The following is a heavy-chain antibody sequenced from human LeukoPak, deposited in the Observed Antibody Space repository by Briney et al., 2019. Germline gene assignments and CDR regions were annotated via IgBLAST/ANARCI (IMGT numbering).Heavy chain of an antibody. Sequence: SQTLSLTCAVSGGSISSGGYSWSWLRQPPGKGLEWIGYIYHSGSTYYNPSLKSRVTISVDRSKNQFSLKLSSVTAADTAVYYCARSTSTSAGRYYYDSSGYLSLDYWGQGTLVTVSS. CDR3: ARSTSTSAGRYYYDSSGYLSLDY. CDR1: GGSISSGGYS. V-gene: IGHV4-30-2*01. D-gene: IGHD3-22*01. J-gene: IGHJ4*02. CDR2: IYHSGST.